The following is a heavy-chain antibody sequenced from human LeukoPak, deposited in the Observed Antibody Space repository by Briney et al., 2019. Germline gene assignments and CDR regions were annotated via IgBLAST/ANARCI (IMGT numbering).Heavy chain of an antibody. Sequence: SVKVSCKASGGTFSSYAISWVRQAPGQGLEWMGGIIPIFGTANYAQKFQGRVTITADESTSTAYMELSSLRSEDTAVYYCARRITIFEGFDPWGQGTLVTVSS. J-gene: IGHJ5*02. CDR1: GGTFSSYA. V-gene: IGHV1-69*13. CDR3: ARRITIFEGFDP. D-gene: IGHD3-3*01. CDR2: IIPIFGTA.